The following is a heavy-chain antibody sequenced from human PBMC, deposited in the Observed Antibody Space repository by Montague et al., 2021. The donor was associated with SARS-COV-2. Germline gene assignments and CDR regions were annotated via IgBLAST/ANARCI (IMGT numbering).Heavy chain of an antibody. CDR2: ISYDGSNK. J-gene: IGHJ6*02. D-gene: IGHD2-15*01. CDR3: ARDRCYCSGGSCYFCRPYYYGMDV. V-gene: IGHV3-30-3*01. CDR1: GFTFSSYA. Sequence: SLRLSCAASGFTFSSYAMHWVRQAPGKGLEWVAVISYDGSNKYYADSVKGRFTISRDNSKNTLYLQMNSLRAEDTAVYYWARDRCYCSGGSCYFCRPYYYGMDVWGQGTTVTVSS.